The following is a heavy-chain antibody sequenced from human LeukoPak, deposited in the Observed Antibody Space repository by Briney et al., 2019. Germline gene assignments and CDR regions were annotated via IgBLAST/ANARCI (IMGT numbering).Heavy chain of an antibody. V-gene: IGHV4-39*07. CDR2: VYYSGIT. CDR3: AREDATMAPGFDY. D-gene: IGHD5-18*01. J-gene: IGHJ4*02. Sequence: PETLSLTCTVSGGSIRSSSYYWGWIRQPPGKGLEWIGTVYYSGITYYNSSLKSRVTISVDTSKNQFSLKLNSVTAADTAVYYCAREDATMAPGFDYWGQGTLVTVSS. CDR1: GGSIRSSSYY.